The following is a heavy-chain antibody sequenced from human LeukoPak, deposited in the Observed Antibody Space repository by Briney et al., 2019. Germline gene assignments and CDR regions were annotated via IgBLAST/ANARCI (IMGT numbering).Heavy chain of an antibody. CDR1: GFTFDTYA. J-gene: IGHJ4*02. CDR3: ATSSGWYPKYFDY. CDR2: ISGSGGDT. V-gene: IGHV3-23*01. Sequence: PGGSLRLSCAASGFTFDTYAMNWVRQAPGKGLEWVSVISGSGGDTYYADSVKGRFTISRDNSKNTLYLQMNSLRAEDTALYYCATSSGWYPKYFDYWGQGTLVTVSS. D-gene: IGHD6-19*01.